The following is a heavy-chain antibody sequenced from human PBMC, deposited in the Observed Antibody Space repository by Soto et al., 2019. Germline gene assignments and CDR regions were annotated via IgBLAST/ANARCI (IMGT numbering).Heavy chain of an antibody. CDR3: ARSPTTLDVRRYYYYGMDV. CDR1: GFSLSTSGMC. CDR2: IDWDDDK. Sequence: SGPTLVNPTQTLTLTCTFSGFSLSTSGMCVSWIRQPPGKALEWLARIDWDDDKYYSTSLKTRLTISKDTSKNQVVLTMTNMDPVDTATYYCARSPTTLDVRRYYYYGMDVWGQGTTVTVSS. J-gene: IGHJ6*02. V-gene: IGHV2-70*11. D-gene: IGHD4-17*01.